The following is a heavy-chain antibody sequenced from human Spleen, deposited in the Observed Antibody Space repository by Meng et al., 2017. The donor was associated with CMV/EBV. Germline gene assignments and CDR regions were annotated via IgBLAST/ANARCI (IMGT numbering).Heavy chain of an antibody. CDR2: ISSSGSTI. CDR3: ARRQLYCSSTSCYLGALDY. J-gene: IGHJ4*02. V-gene: IGHV3-48*04. CDR1: GFTFSSYN. Sequence: GESLKISCAASGFTFSSYNMNWVRQAPGKGLEWVSYISSSGSTIYYADSVKGRFTISRDNAKNSLYLQMNSLRAEDTAVYYCARRQLYCSSTSCYLGALDYWGQGTLVTV. D-gene: IGHD2-2*01.